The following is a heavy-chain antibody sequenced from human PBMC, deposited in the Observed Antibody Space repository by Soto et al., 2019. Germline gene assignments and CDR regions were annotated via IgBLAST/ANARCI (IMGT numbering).Heavy chain of an antibody. D-gene: IGHD3-10*01. V-gene: IGHV3-33*01. CDR2: IWYDGSNK. Sequence: PGGSLRLSCAASGFTFISYGMHWVRQAPGKGLEWVAVIWYDGSNKYYADSVKGRFTISRDNSKNTLYLQMNSLRAEDTAVYYCARGLGGFGIDAFDIWGQGTMVTVSS. CDR3: ARGLGGFGIDAFDI. J-gene: IGHJ3*02. CDR1: GFTFISYG.